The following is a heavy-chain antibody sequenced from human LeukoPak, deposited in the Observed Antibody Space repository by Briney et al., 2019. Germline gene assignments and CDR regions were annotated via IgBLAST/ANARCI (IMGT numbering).Heavy chain of an antibody. V-gene: IGHV4-39*07. Sequence: SETLSLTCSVSGPSMPIPLSTWAGSPTPPGKGLEWFPLMYYRGSPSSTPSLRTRVTASVDKSNNQFSLNLFSMTAADAAVYYCARDLGRKRRALYYYDDSSPAYYFDSWGQGILVAVSS. CDR3: ARDLGRKRRALYYYDDSSPAYYFDS. CDR2: MYYRGSP. J-gene: IGHJ4*02. CDR1: GPSMPIPLST. D-gene: IGHD3-22*01.